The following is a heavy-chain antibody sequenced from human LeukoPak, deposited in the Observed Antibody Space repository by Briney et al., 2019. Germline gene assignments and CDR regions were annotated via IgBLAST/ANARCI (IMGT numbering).Heavy chain of an antibody. V-gene: IGHV3-30*18. CDR1: GFTFSSYG. Sequence: GGSLRLSCAASGFTFSSYGMHWVRQAPGKGLEWVAVISYDGSNKYYADSVKGRFTISRDNSKNTLYLQMNSLRAEDTAVYYCAKFGIAGTTYAFDIWGQGTMVTVSS. D-gene: IGHD1-7*01. CDR3: AKFGIAGTTYAFDI. CDR2: ISYDGSNK. J-gene: IGHJ3*02.